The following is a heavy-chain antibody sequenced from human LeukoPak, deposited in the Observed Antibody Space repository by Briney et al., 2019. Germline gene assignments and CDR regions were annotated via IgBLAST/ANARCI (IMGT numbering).Heavy chain of an antibody. CDR2: ISGSGGST. V-gene: IGHV3-23*01. CDR1: GFTFSSYG. CDR3: ARLNNWPNWFDP. D-gene: IGHD1-1*01. Sequence: GGTLRLSYAASGFTFSSYGMSWVRQAPGKGLEWVSAISGSGGSTYYADSVKGRFTISRDNSKNTLYLQMNSLRAEDTALYYCARLNNWPNWFDPWGQGTLVTVSS. J-gene: IGHJ5*02.